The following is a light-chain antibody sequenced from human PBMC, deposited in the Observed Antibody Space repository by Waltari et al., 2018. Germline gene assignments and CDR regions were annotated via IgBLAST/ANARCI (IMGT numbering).Light chain of an antibody. Sequence: IVMTQSPATLSLSPGERATLSCRASQSVSSSLAWYQQKPGQAPRLLIYGASSRATGIPDRFSGSGSGTDFTLTISSLEPEDVGVYYCLQRSNWLTFGGGTKVEIK. CDR2: GAS. J-gene: IGKJ4*01. V-gene: IGKV3D-15*01. CDR3: LQRSNWLT. CDR1: QSVSSS.